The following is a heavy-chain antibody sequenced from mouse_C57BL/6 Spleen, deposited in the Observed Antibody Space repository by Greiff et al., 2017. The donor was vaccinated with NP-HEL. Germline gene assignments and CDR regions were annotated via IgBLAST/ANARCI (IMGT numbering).Heavy chain of an antibody. V-gene: IGHV1-69*01. J-gene: IGHJ4*01. CDR1: GYTFTSYW. Sequence: QVQLQQPGAELVMPGASVKLSCKASGYTFTSYWMHWVKQRPGQGLEWIGEIDPSDSYTNYNQKFKGKSTLTVDKSSSTAYMQLSSLTSEDSAVYCCARNYGGIYYAMDYWGQGTSVTVSS. CDR3: ARNYGGIYYAMDY. CDR2: IDPSDSYT. D-gene: IGHD1-2*01.